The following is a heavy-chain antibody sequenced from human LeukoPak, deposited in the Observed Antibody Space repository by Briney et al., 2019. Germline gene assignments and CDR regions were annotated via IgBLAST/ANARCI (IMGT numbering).Heavy chain of an antibody. CDR1: GYIFTDYY. CDR3: ARVDYYDSSPFDY. J-gene: IGHJ4*02. D-gene: IGHD3-22*01. CDR2: INPNSGGT. Sequence: ASVKVSCKASGYIFTDYYMHWVRQAPGQELGWMGRINPNSGGTNYAQKFQGRVTMTRDTSISTAYMELSRLRSDDTAVYYCARVDYYDSSPFDYWGQGTLVTVSS. V-gene: IGHV1-2*06.